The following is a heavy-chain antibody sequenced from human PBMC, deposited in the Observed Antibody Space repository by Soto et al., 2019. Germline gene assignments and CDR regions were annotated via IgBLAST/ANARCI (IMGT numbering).Heavy chain of an antibody. CDR3: ARDLQETKDEDYSYYGMDV. CDR1: GASISTYF. J-gene: IGHJ6*02. Sequence: PSETLSLTCTVSGASISTYFWNWIRQPPGKGLEWIGYISYTGSTNNNPSLKSRVTMSLDTSKNQFSLALNSVTAADTAVYYCARDLQETKDEDYSYYGMDVWGQGTTVTVYS. CDR2: ISYTGST. V-gene: IGHV4-59*01.